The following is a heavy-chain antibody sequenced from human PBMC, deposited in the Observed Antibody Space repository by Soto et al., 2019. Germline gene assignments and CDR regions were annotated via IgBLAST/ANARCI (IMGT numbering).Heavy chain of an antibody. Sequence: GASVKVSFKASGYTFTGYYMHWLRQAPGQGLEWMGWINPNSGGTNYAQKFQGRVTMTRDTSISTAYMELSRLRSDDTAVYYCARDITVTTFGNYYGMDVWGQGTTVTVSS. CDR2: INPNSGGT. J-gene: IGHJ6*02. CDR1: GYTFTGYY. V-gene: IGHV1-2*02. CDR3: ARDITVTTFGNYYGMDV. D-gene: IGHD4-4*01.